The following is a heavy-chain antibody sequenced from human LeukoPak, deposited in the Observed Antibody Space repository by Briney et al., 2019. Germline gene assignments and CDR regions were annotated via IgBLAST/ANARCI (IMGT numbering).Heavy chain of an antibody. D-gene: IGHD3-16*02. CDR2: IKSRNDGGTT. J-gene: IGHJ4*02. Sequence: PGGSLRLSCAGSGFTFSTAWLTWVRQTPGKGLEWVGHIKSRNDGGTTDYAAPVTGRFTISRDDSKNTVYLQMNSLKTEDTAVYYCATANTYYDYVWGSSRYIYWGQGNLVTVSS. CDR3: ATANTYYDYVWGSSRYIY. V-gene: IGHV3-15*01. CDR1: GFTFSTAW.